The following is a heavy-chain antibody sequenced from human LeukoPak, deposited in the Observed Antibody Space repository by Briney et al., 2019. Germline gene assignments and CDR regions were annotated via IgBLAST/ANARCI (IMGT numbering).Heavy chain of an antibody. CDR2: ISGSGGNT. CDR3: AKGATGLERPAVEGFDP. V-gene: IGHV3-23*01. J-gene: IGHJ5*02. Sequence: GGSLRLSCAASGFTFSSHGMTWVRQASGKGPEWVSAISGSGGNTYYADSVKGRFTISRDNSKNTLYLQMNSLRAEDTAVYYCAKGATGLERPAVEGFDPWGQGTLVTVSS. CDR1: GFTFSSHG. D-gene: IGHD1-1*01.